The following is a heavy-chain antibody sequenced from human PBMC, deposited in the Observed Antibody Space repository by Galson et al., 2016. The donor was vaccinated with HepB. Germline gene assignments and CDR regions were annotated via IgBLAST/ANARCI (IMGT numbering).Heavy chain of an antibody. D-gene: IGHD3-22*01. Sequence: SLRLSCAASGFTLDHYDMHWVRQAPGKGLEWVSGISWNSGSIGYADSVKGRFTISRDNAKNSLYLQMNSLRAGDTALYYCAKDSGAYYYDSSGYRRNAFDIWGQGTMVTVSS. CDR3: AKDSGAYYYDSSGYRRNAFDI. CDR1: GFTLDHYD. V-gene: IGHV3-9*01. J-gene: IGHJ3*02. CDR2: ISWNSGSI.